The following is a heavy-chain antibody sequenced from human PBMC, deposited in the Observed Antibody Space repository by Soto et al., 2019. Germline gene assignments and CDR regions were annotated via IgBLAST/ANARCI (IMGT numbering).Heavy chain of an antibody. CDR3: ARDKITGLFDY. D-gene: IGHD2-8*02. J-gene: IGHJ4*02. Sequence: PSETLSLTCAVYGGSFSGYYWTWTRQPPGTGLEWIGEINHSGSTNYNPSLKSRVTIPVDTSKNQFSLKLTSVTAADTAVYYCARDKITGLFDYWGQGTLVTVS. CDR1: GGSFSGYY. CDR2: INHSGST. V-gene: IGHV4-34*01.